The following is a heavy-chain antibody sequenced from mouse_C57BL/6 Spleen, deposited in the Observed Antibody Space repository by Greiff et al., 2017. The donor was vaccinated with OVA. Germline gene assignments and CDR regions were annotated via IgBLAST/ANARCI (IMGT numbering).Heavy chain of an antibody. CDR2: INPSNGGT. CDR1: GYTFTSYW. Sequence: QVQLQQPGTELVKPGASVKLSCKASGYTFTSYWMHWVKQRPGQGLEWIGNINPSNGGTNYNEKFKSKATLTVDKSSSTAYMQLSSLTSEDSAVYYCATPRYGYDVWYFDVWGTGTTVTVSS. D-gene: IGHD2-2*01. CDR3: ATPRYGYDVWYFDV. V-gene: IGHV1-53*01. J-gene: IGHJ1*03.